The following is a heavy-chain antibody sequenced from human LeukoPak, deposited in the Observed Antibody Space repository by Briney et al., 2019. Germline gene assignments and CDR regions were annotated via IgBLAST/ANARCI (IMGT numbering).Heavy chain of an antibody. J-gene: IGHJ4*02. Sequence: GSLRLSCVASGFTFSTYWMHWVRQAPGKGLVWVSRINSDGSSTSCADSVRGRFTISRGNAKNTLYLQMNSLRAEDTAVYYCAKARPVEWELSYIYQDFDYWGQGTLVTVSS. D-gene: IGHD3-3*01. CDR1: GFTFSTYW. CDR3: AKARPVEWELSYIYQDFDY. CDR2: INSDGSST. V-gene: IGHV3-74*01.